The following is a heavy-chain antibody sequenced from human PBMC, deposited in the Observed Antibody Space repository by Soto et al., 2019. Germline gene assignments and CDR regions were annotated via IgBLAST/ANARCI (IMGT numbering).Heavy chain of an antibody. Sequence: QVQLQESGPGLVKPSETLSLTCTVSGCSVNSGTDYWSWIRQPPGKGLEWIGYTSNSGSAKYNPSLKSRVTITTDTSTNHCSLKLTSVTVADTAVYYCARVRLLSEYDILPGYYIFDQWGRGTLVTVSS. V-gene: IGHV4-61*03. CDR3: ARVRLLSEYDILPGYYIFDQ. CDR2: TSNSGSA. D-gene: IGHD3-9*01. J-gene: IGHJ4*02. CDR1: GCSVNSGTDY.